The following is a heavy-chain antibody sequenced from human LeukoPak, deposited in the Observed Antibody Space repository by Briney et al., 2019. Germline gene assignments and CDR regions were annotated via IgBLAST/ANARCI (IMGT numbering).Heavy chain of an antibody. D-gene: IGHD3-22*01. CDR3: ARVTMTGYYYYYMDV. CDR2: IYTSGST. J-gene: IGHJ6*03. CDR1: GGSISSGSYY. Sequence: PSETLSLTCTVSGGSISSGSYYRSWIRQPAGKGLEWIGRIYTSGSTNYNPSLKSRVTISVDTSKNQFSLKLSSVTAADTAVYYCARVTMTGYYYYYMDVWGKGTTVTVSS. V-gene: IGHV4-61*02.